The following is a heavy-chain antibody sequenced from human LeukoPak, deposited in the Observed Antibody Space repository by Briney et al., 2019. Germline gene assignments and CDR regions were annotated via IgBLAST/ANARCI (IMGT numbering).Heavy chain of an antibody. CDR1: GFTFSSYA. D-gene: IGHD6-19*01. V-gene: IGHV3-23*01. CDR3: AIELYRYTSGGGFDY. CDR2: ISGSGGST. J-gene: IGHJ4*02. Sequence: GGSLRLSCAASGFTFSSYAMNWVRQAPGKGLEWVSLISGSGGSTYHADSVKGRFNISKDSATNTLYLQMNSLRAEDTAVYYCAIELYRYTSGGGFDYWGPGTLVTVSS.